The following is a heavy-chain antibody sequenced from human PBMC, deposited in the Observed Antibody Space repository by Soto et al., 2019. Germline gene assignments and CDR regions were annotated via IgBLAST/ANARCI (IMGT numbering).Heavy chain of an antibody. CDR3: VRCYCSVGSCYACWHFDL. J-gene: IGHJ2*01. CDR2: ISASTRNT. CDR1: GYTYSGHA. V-gene: IGHV1-18*01. Sequence: VKAPCKASGYTYSGHALCSARHAQGKGLEWMGWISASTRNTDQAQNFQGRVIMTLDTSTNTAYMELRSLRSDDTAVYYCVRCYCSVGSCYACWHFDLWGRGTLVTVSS. D-gene: IGHD2-15*01.